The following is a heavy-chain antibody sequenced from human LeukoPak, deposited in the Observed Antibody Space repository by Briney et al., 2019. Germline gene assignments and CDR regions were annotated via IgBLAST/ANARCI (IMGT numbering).Heavy chain of an antibody. CDR1: GFTFSSYA. CDR2: INHNAEMI. CDR3: ARDHDWAFDL. V-gene: IGHV3-48*02. Sequence: PGGSLRLSCAASGFTFSSYAMSWVRQAPGNGLEWIAYINHNAEMIFYPDFVKGRFTISRDNPKKSLYLQMNALRYEDTAIYYCARDHDWAFDLWGQGTLVTVSS. J-gene: IGHJ4*02. D-gene: IGHD3-9*01.